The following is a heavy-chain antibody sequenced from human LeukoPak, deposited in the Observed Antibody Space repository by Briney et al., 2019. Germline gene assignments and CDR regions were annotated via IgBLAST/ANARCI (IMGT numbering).Heavy chain of an antibody. V-gene: IGHV3-48*01. Sequence: PGGSLRLSCTASGFPFIEYSMNWVRQAPGKGLEWISCIWIDSGNTKYADSVRGRFTISTDKAKNSLYLQMNSLRVEDTAVYYCARDHIYAFDNWGQGTRVSVAS. J-gene: IGHJ4*02. CDR3: ARDHIYAFDN. CDR2: IWIDSGNT. CDR1: GFPFIEYS. D-gene: IGHD5/OR15-5a*01.